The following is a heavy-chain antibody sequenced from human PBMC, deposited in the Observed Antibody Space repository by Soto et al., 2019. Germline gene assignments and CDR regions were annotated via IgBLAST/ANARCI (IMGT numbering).Heavy chain of an antibody. CDR1: GYTYTSYD. Sequence: SVKVSCKGSGYTYTSYDINWVRQATGQGLEWMGWMNPNSGNTGYAQKFQGRVTMTRNTSISTAYMELSSLRSEDTAVYYCARGLGYDFWSGYYNFDYWGQGTLVTVSS. J-gene: IGHJ4*02. CDR2: MNPNSGNT. V-gene: IGHV1-8*01. CDR3: ARGLGYDFWSGYYNFDY. D-gene: IGHD3-3*01.